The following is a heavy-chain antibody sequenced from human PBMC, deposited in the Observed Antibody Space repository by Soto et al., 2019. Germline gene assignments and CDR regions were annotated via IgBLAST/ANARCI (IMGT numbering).Heavy chain of an antibody. V-gene: IGHV3-73*01. D-gene: IGHD3-3*01. CDR1: GFTFSGSS. CDR2: IRSRANNYAT. Sequence: PWGSLRLSCAASGFTFSGSSMHWVRQASEKGLEWVGRIRSRANNYATAYDASVKGRFTISRDDSKNTAYLQMNSLNTEDTAVYYCMTFGVDTANCWGQGTLVTVSS. CDR3: MTFGVDTANC. J-gene: IGHJ4*02.